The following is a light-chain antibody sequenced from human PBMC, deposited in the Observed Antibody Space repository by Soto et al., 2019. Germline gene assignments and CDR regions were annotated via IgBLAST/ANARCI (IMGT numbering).Light chain of an antibody. J-gene: IGKJ1*01. Sequence: EIVMTQSPATLSGPTGERATLSCRASQSVSTNLAWYKQKPGQAPRLLIYGASTRATCIPARFSGSGSGTEFTLTISSLQSDDFGVYYRQLDTNRPPWTFGQGNKV. CDR3: QLDTNRPPWT. CDR2: GAS. CDR1: QSVSTN. V-gene: IGKV3-15*01.